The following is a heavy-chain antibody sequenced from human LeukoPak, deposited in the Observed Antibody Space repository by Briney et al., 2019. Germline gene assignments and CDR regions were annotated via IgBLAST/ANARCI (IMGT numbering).Heavy chain of an antibody. CDR3: AKNPTLSSTSLAFDY. J-gene: IGHJ4*02. D-gene: IGHD3-3*02. CDR1: GFTFSSYA. CDR2: ISGSGGST. Sequence: PGGSLRLSCAASGFTFSSYAMSWVRQAPGKGLEWVSAISGSGGSTYYADSVKGRFTISRDNSKNTLYLQMNSLRAEDTAVYYCAKNPTLSSTSLAFDYWGQGTLVTVSS. V-gene: IGHV3-23*01.